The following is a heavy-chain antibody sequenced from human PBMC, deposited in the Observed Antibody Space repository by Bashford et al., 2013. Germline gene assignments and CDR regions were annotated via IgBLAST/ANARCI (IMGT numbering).Heavy chain of an antibody. D-gene: IGHD1-26*01. J-gene: IGHJ6*02. CDR1: GFTFTTYW. CDR3: ARDTGSLNGMDV. CDR2: INPDGRET. V-gene: IGHV3-7*01. Sequence: GGSLRLSCTASGFTFTTYWMNWVRQAPGKGLEWVALINPDGRETYYVDSVKGRFTISRDNAKNSVYLHMNSLRGEDTAVYYCARDTGSLNGMDVWGRGTTVTVSS.